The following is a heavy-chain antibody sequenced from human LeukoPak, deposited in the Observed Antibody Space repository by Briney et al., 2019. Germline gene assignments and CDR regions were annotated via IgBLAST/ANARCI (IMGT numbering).Heavy chain of an antibody. D-gene: IGHD1-14*01. Sequence: GGSLRLXCAASGFTFSSCGFNWVRQAPGKGLEWVSSIGPTGTDRYYADSVRGRFTISRDNAKNSTYLQMDSLRDEDTAVYYCATETIGRHYDYWGQGTLLTVSS. V-gene: IGHV3-21*01. J-gene: IGHJ4*02. CDR2: IGPTGTDR. CDR3: ATETIGRHYDY. CDR1: GFTFSSCG.